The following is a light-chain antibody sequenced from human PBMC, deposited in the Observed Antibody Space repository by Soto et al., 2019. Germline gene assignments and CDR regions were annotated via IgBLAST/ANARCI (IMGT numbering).Light chain of an antibody. CDR3: HQTYSTPQT. V-gene: IGKV1-39*01. CDR1: QSISGY. J-gene: IGKJ1*01. CDR2: SAS. Sequence: DIQMTQSPSSLSASVGDRFTMAFRASQSISGYLNWYQHKPGKAPKLLIYSASTLQSGVPSRFSGSGSGTDFTLTITSLQPEDFGTYYCHQTYSTPQTFGQGTKVDIK.